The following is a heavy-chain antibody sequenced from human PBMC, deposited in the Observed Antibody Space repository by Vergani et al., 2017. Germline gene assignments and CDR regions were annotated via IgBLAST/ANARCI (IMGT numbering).Heavy chain of an antibody. CDR2: ISYDGSNK. V-gene: IGHV3-30*03. CDR3: ARARDVEQQLVYNFQH. CDR1: GFTFSSYG. Sequence: QVQLVESGGGVVQPGRSLRLSCAASGFTFSSYGMHWVRQAPGKGLEWVAVISYDGSNKYYADSVKGRFTISRDNSKNTLYLQMNSLRAEDTAVYYCARARDVEQQLVYNFQHWGQGTLVTVSS. D-gene: IGHD6-13*01. J-gene: IGHJ1*01.